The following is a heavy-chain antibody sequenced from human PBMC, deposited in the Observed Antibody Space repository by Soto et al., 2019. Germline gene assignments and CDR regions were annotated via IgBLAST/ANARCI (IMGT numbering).Heavy chain of an antibody. CDR2: VSASGAKA. CDR3: AKQGAVITDIDC. J-gene: IGHJ4*02. Sequence: EVQLLESGGTLVQPGGSLRLSCAASGFIYGNTAMSWVRQAPGKGLEWVSAVSASGAKAYYADSVKGRFTISRDNSKSTLFLGMSSLRAEDTAVYYCAKQGAVITDIDCWGQGTLVTVSS. V-gene: IGHV3-23*01. D-gene: IGHD1-20*01. CDR1: GFIYGNTA.